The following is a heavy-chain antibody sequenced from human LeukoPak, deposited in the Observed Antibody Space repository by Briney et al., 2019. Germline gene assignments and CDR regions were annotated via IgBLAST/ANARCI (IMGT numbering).Heavy chain of an antibody. CDR1: GFTFSSYG. CDR3: AKAVWYSSSWYFDY. V-gene: IGHV3-30*18. CDR2: ISYDGSNK. Sequence: PGGSLRLSCAASGFTFSSYGMHWVRQAPGKGLEWVAVISYDGSNKYYADSVKGRFTISRDNSKNTLYLQMNSLRAEDTAVYYCAKAVWYSSSWYFDYWGQGTLVTVSS. J-gene: IGHJ4*02. D-gene: IGHD6-13*01.